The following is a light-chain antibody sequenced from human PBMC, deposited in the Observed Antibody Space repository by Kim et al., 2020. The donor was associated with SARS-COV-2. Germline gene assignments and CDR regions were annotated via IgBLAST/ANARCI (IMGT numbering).Light chain of an antibody. CDR2: SNN. Sequence: RVTISCSGSSSNIGSNTVNWYQQLPGTAPKLLIYSNNQRPSGVPDRFSGSKSGTSASLAISGLQSEDEADYHCAAWDDSLNGYYVFGTGTKVTVL. CDR3: AAWDDSLNGYYV. CDR1: SSNIGSNT. J-gene: IGLJ1*01. V-gene: IGLV1-44*01.